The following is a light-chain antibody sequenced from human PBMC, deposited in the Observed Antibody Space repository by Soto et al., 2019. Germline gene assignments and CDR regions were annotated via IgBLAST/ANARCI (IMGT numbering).Light chain of an antibody. J-gene: IGKJ4*01. CDR1: QSVSSY. CDR3: QPYDNWPPT. V-gene: IGKV3-15*01. Sequence: EIVMTQSPGTLSVSPGERATLSCRASQSVSSYLAWYHQKPGQAPRLLIYDASTRATGVPARFSGSRSGPEFTLTINSLQSEDFAIYYCQPYDNWPPTFGEGTKVDI. CDR2: DAS.